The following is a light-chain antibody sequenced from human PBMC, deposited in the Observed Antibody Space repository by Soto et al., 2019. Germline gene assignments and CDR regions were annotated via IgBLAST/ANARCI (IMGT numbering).Light chain of an antibody. CDR2: WAS. J-gene: IGKJ1*01. V-gene: IGKV4-1*01. CDR3: QQYYAIPRT. CDR1: QSVLDRSNNKNY. Sequence: DIVLTQSPDSLAVSLGERAIINCKSSQSVLDRSNNKNYLTWYQQKPGQPPKPLIYWASTREFGVPDRFSGSGSGTDFTLTISSLQAEEVALYYCQQYYAIPRTFGQGTKVEIK.